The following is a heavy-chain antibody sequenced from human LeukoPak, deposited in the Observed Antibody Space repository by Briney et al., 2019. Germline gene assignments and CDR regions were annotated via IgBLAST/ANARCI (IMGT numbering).Heavy chain of an antibody. Sequence: GGSLRLSCAASGFTFSSYAMSWVRQAPGKGLEWVSAISGSGGGTYYADSVKGRFTISRDNSKNTLFLQMNSLRAEDTAVYYCAKAAQIQLWFLDYWGQGTLVTVSS. D-gene: IGHD5-18*01. CDR1: GFTFSSYA. CDR2: ISGSGGGT. CDR3: AKAAQIQLWFLDY. V-gene: IGHV3-23*01. J-gene: IGHJ4*02.